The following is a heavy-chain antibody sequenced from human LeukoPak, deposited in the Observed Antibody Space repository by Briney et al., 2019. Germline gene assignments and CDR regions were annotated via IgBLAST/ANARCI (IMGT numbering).Heavy chain of an antibody. V-gene: IGHV4-61*02. CDR3: ARGILRYFDWLPSNRFDP. J-gene: IGHJ5*02. CDR1: GGSISSGSYY. Sequence: SETLSLTCTVSGGSISSGSYYWSWIRQPAGKGLEWIGRIYTSGSTNYNPSLKSRVTISVDTSKNQFSLKLSSVTAADTAVYYCARGILRYFDWLPSNRFDPWGQGTLVTVSS. D-gene: IGHD3-9*01. CDR2: IYTSGST.